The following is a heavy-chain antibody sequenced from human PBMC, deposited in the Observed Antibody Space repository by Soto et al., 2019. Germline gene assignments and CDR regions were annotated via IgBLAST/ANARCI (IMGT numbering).Heavy chain of an antibody. Sequence: PGGSLRLSCAASGFTFSSYSMNWVRQAPGKGLEWVSSISSSSGYIYYADSVKGRFTISIDNAKNSLYLQMNSQRAEGTAVYYCERDLSVGRMGRGLSHGFDLWGKGTMVTVSS. D-gene: IGHD3-10*01. V-gene: IGHV3-21*01. CDR1: GFTFSSYS. CDR3: ERDLSVGRMGRGLSHGFDL. CDR2: ISSSSGYI. J-gene: IGHJ5*02.